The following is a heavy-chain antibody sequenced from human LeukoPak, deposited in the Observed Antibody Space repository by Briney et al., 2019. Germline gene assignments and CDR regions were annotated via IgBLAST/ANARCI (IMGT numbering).Heavy chain of an antibody. J-gene: IGHJ4*02. CDR1: GFTFSRYS. Sequence: NPGGSLRLSCAASGFTFSRYSINWVRQAPGKGLEWIGEINHSGSTSYNPSLKTRVTISVDTSKNQFSLKLSSVTAADTAVYYCAGGEYSYGPIDYWGQGTLVTVSS. CDR3: AGGEYSYGPIDY. CDR2: INHSGST. V-gene: IGHV4-34*01. D-gene: IGHD5-18*01.